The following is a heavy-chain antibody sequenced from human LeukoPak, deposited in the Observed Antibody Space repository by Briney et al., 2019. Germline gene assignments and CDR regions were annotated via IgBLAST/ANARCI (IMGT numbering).Heavy chain of an antibody. Sequence: GGSLRLSCAASGFTFSDYYMSWIRQAPGKGLEWVSYISSSGSTIYYADSVKGRFTISRDNAKNSLYLQMNSLRAEDTALYYCAKDLSGDYVWGSYRLTSNQIDYWGQGTLVTVSS. V-gene: IGHV3-11*01. CDR2: ISSSGSTI. CDR1: GFTFSDYY. CDR3: AKDLSGDYVWGSYRLTSNQIDY. J-gene: IGHJ4*02. D-gene: IGHD3-16*02.